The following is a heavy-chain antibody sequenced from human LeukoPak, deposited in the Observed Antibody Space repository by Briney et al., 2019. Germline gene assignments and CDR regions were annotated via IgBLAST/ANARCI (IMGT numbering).Heavy chain of an antibody. V-gene: IGHV4-34*01. D-gene: IGHD4-23*01. CDR3: ARDGGSNNYWFDP. CDR2: INHSGIT. J-gene: IGHJ5*02. Sequence: SETLSLTCAVYDGSFSSYYWTWIRQPPGKGLEWIGEINHSGITNYRPSLKSRVTISLDTSKNQFSLRLTSVTTADTAVYYCARDGGSNNYWFDPWGQGTLVTVSS. CDR1: DGSFSSYY.